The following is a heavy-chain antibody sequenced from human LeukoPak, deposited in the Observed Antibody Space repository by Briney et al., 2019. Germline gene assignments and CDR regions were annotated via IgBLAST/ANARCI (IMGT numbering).Heavy chain of an antibody. D-gene: IGHD2-2*01. CDR1: GFTFSSYA. V-gene: IGHV3-23*01. CDR2: ISGSGGST. Sequence: GGSLRLSCAASGFTFSSYAMSWVRQAPGKGLEWVSAISGSGGSTYYADSAKGRFTISRDNSKNTLYLQMNSLRAEDTAVYYCAKDLDIVVVPAATHLDYWGQGTLVTVSS. J-gene: IGHJ4*02. CDR3: AKDLDIVVVPAATHLDY.